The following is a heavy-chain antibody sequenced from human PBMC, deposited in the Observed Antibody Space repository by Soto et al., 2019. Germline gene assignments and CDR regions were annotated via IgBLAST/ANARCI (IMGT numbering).Heavy chain of an antibody. CDR1: GYTFTSYG. J-gene: IGHJ4*01. Sequence: QVQLVQSGAEVKKPGASVKVSCKASGYTFTSYGISWVRQAPGQGLEWMGWISVYNGNTNYAQKLQGRVTMTTDTSTSTAYMELRSLRSDDTAVYYCARSYYYDSSGYYFHYWGHGTLVTVSS. D-gene: IGHD3-22*01. V-gene: IGHV1-18*01. CDR2: ISVYNGNT. CDR3: ARSYYYDSSGYYFHY.